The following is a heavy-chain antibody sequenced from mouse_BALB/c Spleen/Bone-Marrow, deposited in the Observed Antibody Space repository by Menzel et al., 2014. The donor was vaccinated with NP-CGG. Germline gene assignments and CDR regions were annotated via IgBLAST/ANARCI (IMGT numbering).Heavy chain of an antibody. CDR2: INPSNGGT. CDR3: TRSTMITYFDY. J-gene: IGHJ2*01. Sequence: QVQLQQPGAELVKPGASVKLSCKASGYTFTSYYMYWVKQRPGQGLEWIGEINPSNGGTNFNEKFKSKATLTVDKSSGTAYMQLSSLTSEDSAVYYCTRSTMITYFDYWGQGTTLTVSS. D-gene: IGHD2-4*01. V-gene: IGHV1S81*02. CDR1: GYTFTSYY.